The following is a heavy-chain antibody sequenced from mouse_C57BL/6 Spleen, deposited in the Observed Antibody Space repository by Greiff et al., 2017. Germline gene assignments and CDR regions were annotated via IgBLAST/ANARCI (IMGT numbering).Heavy chain of an antibody. CDR3: ARERYGSRWDAMDY. CDR2: IDPNSGGT. J-gene: IGHJ4*01. CDR1: GYTFTSYW. V-gene: IGHV1-72*01. Sequence: QVHVKQPGAELVKPGASVKLSCKASGYTFTSYWMHWVKQRPGRGLEWIGRIDPNSGGTKYNEKFKSKATLTVDKPSSTAYMQLSSLTSEDSAVYYCARERYGSRWDAMDYWGQGTSVTVSS. D-gene: IGHD1-1*01.